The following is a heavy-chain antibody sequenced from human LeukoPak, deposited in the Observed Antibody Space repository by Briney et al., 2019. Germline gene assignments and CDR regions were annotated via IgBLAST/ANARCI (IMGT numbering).Heavy chain of an antibody. Sequence: KAGGSLRLSCAASGFTFSDYYMSWIRQAPGKGLEWVSYVSSSGSTIYYADSVKGRFTISRDNAKNSLYLQMNSLRAEDTAIYYCAKVAIYGGNSNGHFDYWGQGTLVTVS. CDR1: GFTFSDYY. CDR3: AKVAIYGGNSNGHFDY. CDR2: VSSSGSTI. V-gene: IGHV3-11*01. J-gene: IGHJ4*02. D-gene: IGHD4-23*01.